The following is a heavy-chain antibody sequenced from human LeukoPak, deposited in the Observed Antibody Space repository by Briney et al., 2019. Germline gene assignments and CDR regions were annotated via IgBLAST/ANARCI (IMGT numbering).Heavy chain of an antibody. CDR2: ISSSGSTI. CDR3: ARAPNSGTLGEDY. CDR1: GFTFSDYY. V-gene: IGHV3-11*01. J-gene: IGHJ4*02. D-gene: IGHD1-26*01. Sequence: GGSLRLACAASGFTFSDYYMSWIGQAPGKGLEWVSYISSSGSTIYYADSVKGRFTISRDNAKNSLYLQMNSLRAEDTAVYYCARAPNSGTLGEDYWGQGTLVTVSS.